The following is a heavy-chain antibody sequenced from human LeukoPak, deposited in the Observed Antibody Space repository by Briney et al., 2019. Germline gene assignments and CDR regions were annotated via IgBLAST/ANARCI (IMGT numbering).Heavy chain of an antibody. V-gene: IGHV3-9*01. Sequence: GGSLRLSCAASGFTFDDYAMHWVRHAPGKGLEWVSGISWNSGSIGYADSVKGRFTISRDNAKNSLYLQMNTLRAVDTALYYCAKASSYCGGDCSSGDYYFDYWGQGPLVIVSA. CDR3: AKASSYCGGDCSSGDYYFDY. CDR1: GFTFDDYA. D-gene: IGHD2-21*02. J-gene: IGHJ4*02. CDR2: ISWNSGSI.